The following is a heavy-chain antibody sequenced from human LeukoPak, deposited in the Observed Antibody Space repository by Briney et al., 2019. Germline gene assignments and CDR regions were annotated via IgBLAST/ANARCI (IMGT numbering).Heavy chain of an antibody. V-gene: IGHV4-59*12. CDR3: ARELTYSGYPPNEWNWFDP. CDR2: IYYSGST. CDR1: GGSISSYY. Sequence: SETLSLTCTVSGGSISSYYWSWIRQPPGKGLEWIGYIYYSGSTNYNPSLKSRVTISVDTSKNQFSLKLCSVTAADTAVYYCARELTYSGYPPNEWNWFDPWGQGTLVTVSS. J-gene: IGHJ5*02. D-gene: IGHD3-22*01.